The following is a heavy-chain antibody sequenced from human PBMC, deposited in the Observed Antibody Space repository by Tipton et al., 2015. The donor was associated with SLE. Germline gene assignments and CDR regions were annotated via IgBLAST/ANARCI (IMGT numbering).Heavy chain of an antibody. CDR1: GYSISSGYY. J-gene: IGHJ4*02. D-gene: IGHD1-26*01. CDR2: IYHSGST. CDR3: ARDWEGRWELHLGIWVY. V-gene: IGHV4-38-2*02. Sequence: TLSLTCAVSGYSISSGYYWGWIRQPPGKGLEWIGSIYHSGSTYYNSSPESRVTISVDTSKNHFSLKLNSVTAADTAVYYCARDWEGRWELHLGIWVYWGQGTLVTVSS.